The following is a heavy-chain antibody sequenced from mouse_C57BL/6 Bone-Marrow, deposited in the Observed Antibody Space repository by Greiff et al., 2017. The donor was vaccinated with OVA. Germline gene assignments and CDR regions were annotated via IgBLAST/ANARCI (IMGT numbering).Heavy chain of an antibody. D-gene: IGHD2-14*01. CDR2: IDPENGDT. CDR3: TTGGVRRGYYFDY. Sequence: VQLQQSGAELVRPGASVKLSCTASGFNIKDDYMHWVKQRPEQGLEWIGWIDPENGDTEYASKFQGKATITADTSANTAYLQLSSLTAEDTAVYYCTTGGVRRGYYFDYWGQGTTLTVSS. V-gene: IGHV14-4*01. CDR1: GFNIKDDY. J-gene: IGHJ2*01.